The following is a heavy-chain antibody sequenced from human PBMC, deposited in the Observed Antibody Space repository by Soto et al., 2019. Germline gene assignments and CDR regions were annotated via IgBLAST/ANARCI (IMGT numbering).Heavy chain of an antibody. V-gene: IGHV3-48*01. CDR3: ARPHSSGWNSAEYFQH. CDR1: GFTFSSYS. Sequence: GGSLRLSCAASGFTFSSYSMNWVRQAPGKGLEWVSYISISSSTRYYTDSVKGRFTISRDNARNTLNLQMNSLRAEDTAVYYYARPHSSGWNSAEYFQHWGQGTLVTVSS. D-gene: IGHD6-19*01. CDR2: ISISSSTR. J-gene: IGHJ1*01.